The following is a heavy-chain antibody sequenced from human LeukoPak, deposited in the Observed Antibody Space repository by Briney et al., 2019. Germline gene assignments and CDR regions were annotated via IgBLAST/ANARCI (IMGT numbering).Heavy chain of an antibody. J-gene: IGHJ4*02. CDR1: GFTVSSYA. CDR2: ISGSGGGT. Sequence: GGSLRLSCSASGFTVSSYAMSWVRQAPGKGLEWVSAISGSGGGTYYADSVKGRYIISKDNSKNKLYMQINSLRAEDTAVYYCAKAPADIVLMVYAIWFDYWGQGTLVTVSS. D-gene: IGHD2-8*01. V-gene: IGHV3-23*01. CDR3: AKAPADIVLMVYAIWFDY.